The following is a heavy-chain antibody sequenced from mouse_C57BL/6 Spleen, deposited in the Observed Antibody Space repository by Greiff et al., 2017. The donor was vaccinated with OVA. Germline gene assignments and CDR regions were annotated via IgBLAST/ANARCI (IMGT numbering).Heavy chain of an antibody. Sequence: EVKLVESGGGLVKPGGSLKLSCAASGFTFSDYGMHWVRQAPEKGLEWVAYISRGSSTIYYADTVKGRFTISRDHAKNTLFLQMTSLRSEDTAMYYCARAYYDYEFAYWGKGTLVTVSA. CDR2: ISRGSSTI. V-gene: IGHV5-17*01. D-gene: IGHD2-4*01. CDR1: GFTFSDYG. CDR3: ARAYYDYEFAY. J-gene: IGHJ3*01.